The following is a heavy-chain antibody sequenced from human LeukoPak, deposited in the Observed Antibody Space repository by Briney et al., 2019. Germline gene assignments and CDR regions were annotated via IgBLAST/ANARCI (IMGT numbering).Heavy chain of an antibody. V-gene: IGHV4-34*01. CDR3: ARDLPRSTYYDILTGLRYYYYYGMDV. CDR2: INHSGST. Sequence: SETLSLTCAVYGGSFSGYYWSWIRQPPGKGLEWIGEINHSGSTNYNPSLKSRVTISVDTSKNQFSLKLSSVTAADTAVYYCARDLPRSTYYDILTGLRYYYYYGMDVWGQGTTVTVSS. D-gene: IGHD3-9*01. CDR1: GGSFSGYY. J-gene: IGHJ6*02.